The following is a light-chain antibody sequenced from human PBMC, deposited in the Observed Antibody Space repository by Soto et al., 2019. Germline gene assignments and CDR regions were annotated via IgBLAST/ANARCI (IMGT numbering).Light chain of an antibody. J-gene: IGKJ5*01. CDR3: QQRSDWPLT. CDR1: QSVSSSY. Sequence: EIVLTQSPGTLSLSPGERATLSCRASQSVSSSYLAWYQQKPGQAPRLLIYDASSRATGIPDRFSGRGSGTDFTLTISSLEPEDFAVYYCQQRSDWPLTFGQGTRLEIK. CDR2: DAS. V-gene: IGKV3D-20*02.